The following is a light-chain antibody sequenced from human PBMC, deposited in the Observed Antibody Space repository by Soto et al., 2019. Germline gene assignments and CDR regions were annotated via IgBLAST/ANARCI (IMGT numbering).Light chain of an antibody. V-gene: IGKV3-15*01. CDR1: QSVSSN. Sequence: IVMTQSPATPSVSPGERATLSCRASQSVSSNLAWYQQKPGQAPRLLIYGASTRATGIPARFSGSGSGTEFTLTISSLQSEDFAVYYCQQYNNWPPTTFGQGTKVDIK. CDR2: GAS. CDR3: QQYNNWPPTT. J-gene: IGKJ1*01.